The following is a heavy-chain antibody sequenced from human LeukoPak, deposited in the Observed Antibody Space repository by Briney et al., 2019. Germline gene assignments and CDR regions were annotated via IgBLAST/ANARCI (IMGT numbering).Heavy chain of an antibody. CDR2: MNPNSGNT. D-gene: IGHD4-17*01. CDR3: ARAAVTTASGYYYYYYMDV. J-gene: IGHJ6*03. Sequence: ASVKVSCKASGGTFSSYDINWVRQATGQGLEWMGWMNPNSGNTGYAQKFQGRVTMTRNTSISTAYMELSSLRSEDTAVYYCARAAVTTASGYYYYYYMDVWGKGTTVTISS. CDR1: GGTFSSYD. V-gene: IGHV1-8*02.